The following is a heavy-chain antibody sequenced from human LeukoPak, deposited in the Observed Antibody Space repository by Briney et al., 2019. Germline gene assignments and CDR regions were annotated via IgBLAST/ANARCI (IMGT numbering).Heavy chain of an antibody. CDR2: IIPILGIA. D-gene: IGHD3-16*02. CDR1: GGTFSSYA. V-gene: IGHV1-69*04. CDR3: AKDDYVWGSYRYGAFDI. Sequence: SVKVSCKASGGTFSSYAISWVRQAPGQGLEWMGRIIPILGIANYAQKFQGRVTITADKSTSTAYMELSSLRSEDTAVYYCAKDDYVWGSYRYGAFDIWGQGTMVTVSS. J-gene: IGHJ3*02.